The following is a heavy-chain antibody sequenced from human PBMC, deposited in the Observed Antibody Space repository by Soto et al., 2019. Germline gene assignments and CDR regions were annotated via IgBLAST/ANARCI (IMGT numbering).Heavy chain of an antibody. CDR3: ARALYGDYSYYYYGMDV. CDR1: GFTFSSYG. J-gene: IGHJ6*02. V-gene: IGHV3-33*01. D-gene: IGHD4-17*01. Sequence: PGGSLSLSCAASGFTFSSYGMHWVRQAPVKGLEWVAVIWYDGSNKYYADSVKGRFTISRDNSKNTLYLQMNSLRAEDTAVYYCARALYGDYSYYYYGMDVWGQGTTVTVSS. CDR2: IWYDGSNK.